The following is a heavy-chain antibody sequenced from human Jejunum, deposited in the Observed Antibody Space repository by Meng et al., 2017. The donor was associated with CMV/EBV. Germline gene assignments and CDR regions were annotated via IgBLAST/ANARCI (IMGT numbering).Heavy chain of an antibody. CDR2: IYRGDDK. J-gene: IGHJ4*02. V-gene: IGHV2-5*02. CDR1: GFSLSTSGVG. Sequence: QITVKESCPTLVQPTTTLTLTCSFSGFSLSTSGVGVGWIRQPPGKALEWLALIYRGDDKRYSPSLNSRLTIAKDTSKNEVVLTLTNMGPIDTGTYYCAHFVGGYYPSRPDYWGQGTLVTVSS. D-gene: IGHD1-26*01. CDR3: AHFVGGYYPSRPDY.